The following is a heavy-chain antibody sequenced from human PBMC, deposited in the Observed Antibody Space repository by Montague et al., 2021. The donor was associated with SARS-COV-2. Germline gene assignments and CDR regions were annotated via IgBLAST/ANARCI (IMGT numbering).Heavy chain of an antibody. J-gene: IGHJ6*02. CDR3: ARGIWFGELLTGYYYYGMDV. CDR2: TYYRSKWYN. Sequence: CAISGDSVSSNSAARNWIRQSPSRGLEWLGRTYYRSKWYNDYAVSVKSRITINPDTSKNQFSLQLNSVTPEDTAVYYCARGIWFGELLTGYYYYGMDVWGQGTTVTVSS. D-gene: IGHD3-10*01. V-gene: IGHV6-1*01. CDR1: GDSVSSNSAA.